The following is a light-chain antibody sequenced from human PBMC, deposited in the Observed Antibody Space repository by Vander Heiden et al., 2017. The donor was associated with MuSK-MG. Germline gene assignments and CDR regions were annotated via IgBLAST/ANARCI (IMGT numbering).Light chain of an antibody. Sequence: SSVLTQPPSVSGAPGQTARITCGGTNIGSKSVHWYQQKPGQAPVLVVYDDSDRPSGIPERFSGSNSGNTATLTISRVEAGDEADYYCQVWDRSSDHCVFGTGTKVTVL. V-gene: IGLV3-21*02. CDR2: DDS. J-gene: IGLJ1*01. CDR3: QVWDRSSDHCV. CDR1: NIGSKS.